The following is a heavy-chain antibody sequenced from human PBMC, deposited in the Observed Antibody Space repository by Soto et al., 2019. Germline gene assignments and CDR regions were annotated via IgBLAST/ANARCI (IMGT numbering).Heavy chain of an antibody. CDR3: ARERTRGFDP. V-gene: IGHV1-8*01. CDR2: MNPNSGNT. CDR1: GYTFTSYD. Sequence: QVHLVQSGAEVRKPGASVKVSCKASGYTFTSYDINWVRQATGQGLEWMGWMNPNSGNTAYAQRFKGRVTMTRNTSISTAHMELSSLRSEDTAVYYCARERTRGFDPWGQGTLVTVSS. J-gene: IGHJ5*02.